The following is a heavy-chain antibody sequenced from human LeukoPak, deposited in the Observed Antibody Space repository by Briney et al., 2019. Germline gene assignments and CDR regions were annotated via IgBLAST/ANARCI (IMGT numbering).Heavy chain of an antibody. CDR2: ISAYNGNT. CDR3: ARDKEYYGSGSYYILGY. D-gene: IGHD3-10*01. V-gene: IGHV1-18*04. Sequence: GSVKVSCKASGYTFTSYGISWVRQAPGHGLEWMGWISAYNGNTNYAQKLQGRVTMTTDTSTSTAYMELRSLRSDDTAVYYCARDKEYYGSGSYYILGYWGQGTLVTVSS. J-gene: IGHJ4*02. CDR1: GYTFTSYG.